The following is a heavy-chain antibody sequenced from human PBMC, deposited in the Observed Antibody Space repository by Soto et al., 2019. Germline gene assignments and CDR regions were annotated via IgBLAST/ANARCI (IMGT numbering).Heavy chain of an antibody. J-gene: IGHJ6*02. D-gene: IGHD3-22*01. CDR1: GVTFSSYS. Sequence: KAGGSLRLSCAASGVTFSSYSMNWVRQAPGKGLEWVSSISSSSSYIYYADSVKGRFTISRDNAKNSLYLQMNSLRAEDTAVYYCASDSSGYYYVYGMDVWGQGTTVTVSS. CDR2: ISSSSSYI. CDR3: ASDSSGYYYVYGMDV. V-gene: IGHV3-21*01.